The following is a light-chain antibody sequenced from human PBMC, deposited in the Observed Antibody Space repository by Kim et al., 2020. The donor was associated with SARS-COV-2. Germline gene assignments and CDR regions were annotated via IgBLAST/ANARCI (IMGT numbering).Light chain of an antibody. Sequence: DIQMTQSPSSLSASVGDRVTITCRASQNISSYLNWYHHRPGKAPNLLVYAASSLHSGVPSRFSGSGSGTDFTLTINNLQPEDSATYYCQLGYSTFGQGTKLEIK. V-gene: IGKV1-39*01. CDR1: QNISSY. J-gene: IGKJ2*01. CDR2: AAS. CDR3: QLGYST.